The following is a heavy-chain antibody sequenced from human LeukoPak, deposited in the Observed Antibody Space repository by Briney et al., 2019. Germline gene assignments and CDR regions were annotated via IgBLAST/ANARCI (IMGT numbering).Heavy chain of an antibody. J-gene: IGHJ4*02. CDR1: GITLSNAW. Sequence: GSLRLSCAASGITLSNAWMNWMRQAPGKGLEWIGEINHSGSTNYNPSLKSRVTISVDTSKNQFSLKLSSVTAADTAVYYCARVGSRVRGVQRYYFDYWGQGTLVTVSS. CDR3: ARVGSRVRGVQRYYFDY. CDR2: INHSGST. V-gene: IGHV4-34*01. D-gene: IGHD3-10*01.